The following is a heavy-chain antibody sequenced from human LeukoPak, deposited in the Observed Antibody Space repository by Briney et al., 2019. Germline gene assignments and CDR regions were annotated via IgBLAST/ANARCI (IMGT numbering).Heavy chain of an antibody. CDR3: AGTTYYYDSSGYYSYFDY. V-gene: IGHV3-11*04. J-gene: IGHJ4*02. CDR2: IGSSNTI. D-gene: IGHD3-22*01. CDR1: GFTFSDYY. Sequence: GGSLRLSCAASGFTFSDYYMSWIRQAPGKGLEWLSYIGSSNTIYSADSVKGRFTISRDNAKNSLYLQMNSLRAEDTAVYYCAGTTYYYDSSGYYSYFDYWGQGTLVTVSS.